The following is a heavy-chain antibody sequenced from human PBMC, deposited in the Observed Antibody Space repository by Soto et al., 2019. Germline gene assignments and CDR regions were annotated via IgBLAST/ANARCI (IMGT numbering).Heavy chain of an antibody. J-gene: IGHJ6*02. V-gene: IGHV4-39*01. CDR2: IFFNGGA. CDR1: GGSLSSTSYY. D-gene: IGHD1-26*01. CDR3: ARGWWEREGYVMDV. Sequence: SETLSLTCAVSGGSLSSTSYYWAWIRQPPGKVQEWIGSIFFNGGAYYNPSLESRVTISVDTSKKQFSLRLRSVTAADSAVYYCARGWWEREGYVMDVWGQGTTVTVSS.